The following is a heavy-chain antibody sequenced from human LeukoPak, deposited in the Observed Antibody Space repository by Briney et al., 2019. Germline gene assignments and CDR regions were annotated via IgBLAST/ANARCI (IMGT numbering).Heavy chain of an antibody. J-gene: IGHJ4*02. Sequence: PGGSLRLSCAASGFTFSSYGMHWVRQAPGKGLERVAVISYDGTKKYYADSVKGRFTISRDNSKNTLFLQMNSLRAEDTAVYYCARNPAGIGDYWGQGTLVTVSP. CDR3: ARNPAGIGDY. CDR2: ISYDGTKK. CDR1: GFTFSSYG. V-gene: IGHV3-30*03. D-gene: IGHD1-26*01.